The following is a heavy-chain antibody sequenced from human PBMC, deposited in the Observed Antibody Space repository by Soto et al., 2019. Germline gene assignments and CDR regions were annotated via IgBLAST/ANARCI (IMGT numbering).Heavy chain of an antibody. V-gene: IGHV3-23*01. J-gene: IGHJ6*02. CDR2: ISGSGGST. D-gene: IGHD2-15*01. Sequence: SLRLSCAASGFTFSSYAMSWVRQAPGKGLEWVSAISGSGGSTYYADSVKGRFTISRDNSKNTLYLQMNSLRAEDTAVYYCAKEKQPAYCSGGSCSNYGMDVWGQGTTVTVSS. CDR3: AKEKQPAYCSGGSCSNYGMDV. CDR1: GFTFSSYA.